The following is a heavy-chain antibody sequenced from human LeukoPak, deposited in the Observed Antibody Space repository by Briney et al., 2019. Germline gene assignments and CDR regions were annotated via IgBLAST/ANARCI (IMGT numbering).Heavy chain of an antibody. CDR3: ARDWTTDGDYAIQH. CDR1: GYTFTSYD. Sequence: ASVKVSCKASGYTFTSYDINWVRQATGQGLGWMGWMNPNSGNTGYAQNFQGRVTMTRNTSISTAYMELSSLKSEDTAVYYCARDWTTDGDYAIQHWGQGTLVTVSS. D-gene: IGHD4-17*01. CDR2: MNPNSGNT. J-gene: IGHJ1*01. V-gene: IGHV1-8*01.